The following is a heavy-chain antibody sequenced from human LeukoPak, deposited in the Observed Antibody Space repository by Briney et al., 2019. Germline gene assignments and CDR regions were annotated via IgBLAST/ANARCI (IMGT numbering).Heavy chain of an antibody. CDR2: ISAYNGNT. J-gene: IGHJ6*02. V-gene: IGHV1-18*01. CDR3: ARDLPKDGSGSYAYYYYYGMDV. CDR1: GYTFTSYG. D-gene: IGHD3-10*01. Sequence: ASVKVSCRASGYTFTSYGISWVRQAPGQGLEWRGWISAYNGNTNYAQKLQGRVTMTTDTSTSTAYMELRSLRSDDTAVYYCARDLPKDGSGSYAYYYYYGMDVWGQGTTVTVSS.